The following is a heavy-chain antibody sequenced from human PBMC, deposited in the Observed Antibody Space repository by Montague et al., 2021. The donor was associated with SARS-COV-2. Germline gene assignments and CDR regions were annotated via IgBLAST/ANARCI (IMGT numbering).Heavy chain of an antibody. J-gene: IGHJ3*02. V-gene: IGHV2-70*11. D-gene: IGHD4-23*01. CDR2: IDWXDDK. CDR1: GFSLSTSGMC. CDR3: ERTPVVTLAFDI. Sequence: PALVKPTQTLTLTCTFSGFSLSTSGMCVSWIRQPPGKALEWLARIDWXDDKYYSTSLKTRLTTSKDTSKNQVVLTMTNMDPVDTATYYCERTPVVTLAFDIWGQGTMVTVSS.